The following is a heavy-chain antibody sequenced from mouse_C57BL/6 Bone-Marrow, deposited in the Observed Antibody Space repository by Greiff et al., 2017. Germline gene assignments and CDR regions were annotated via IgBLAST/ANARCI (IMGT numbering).Heavy chain of an antibody. CDR1: GFSLTSYA. Sequence: VKLMESGPGLVAPSPSLSITCTVSGFSLTSYAISWVRQPPGKGLEWLGVIWTGGGTNYNSALKSRLSISKENSKSQVFLKMNRLRTDDAARYYCARNGGNHRFAYWGQGTLVTVSA. J-gene: IGHJ3*01. D-gene: IGHD1-1*02. CDR3: ARNGGNHRFAY. CDR2: IWTGGGT. V-gene: IGHV2-9-1*01.